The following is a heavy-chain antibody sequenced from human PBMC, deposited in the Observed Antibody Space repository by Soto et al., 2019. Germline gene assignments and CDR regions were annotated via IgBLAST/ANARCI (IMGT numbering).Heavy chain of an antibody. CDR1: GFTFSSYA. CDR3: AKASLNYYDSSGYYRTYYYYGMDV. Sequence: GGSLRLSCAASGFTFSSYAMSWVRQAPGKGLEWVSAISGSGGSTYYADSVKGRFTISRDNSKNTLYLQMNSLRAEDTAVYYCAKASLNYYDSSGYYRTYYYYGMDVWGQGTTVTVSS. D-gene: IGHD3-22*01. CDR2: ISGSGGST. J-gene: IGHJ6*02. V-gene: IGHV3-23*01.